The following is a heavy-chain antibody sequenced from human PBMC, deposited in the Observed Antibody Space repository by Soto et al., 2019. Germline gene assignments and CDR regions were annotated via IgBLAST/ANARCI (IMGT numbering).Heavy chain of an antibody. D-gene: IGHD3-10*01. V-gene: IGHV4-4*07. Sequence: QVQLQESGPRLVKPSETLSLSCTVPGGSISSYYWSWIRQPAGKGLEWIGRIYSSGIINSNPSLRSRLAMSVDTSKNQFPLKLSSVTAADTAVYYCARDNSAAFDYWGQGTLVTVSS. CDR1: GGSISSYY. J-gene: IGHJ4*02. CDR2: IYSSGII. CDR3: ARDNSAAFDY.